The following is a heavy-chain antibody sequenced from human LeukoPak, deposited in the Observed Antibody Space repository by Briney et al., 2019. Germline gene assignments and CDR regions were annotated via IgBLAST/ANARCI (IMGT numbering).Heavy chain of an antibody. J-gene: IGHJ5*02. CDR2: ISSTSTFT. V-gene: IGHV3-11*06. Sequence: PGGSLRLSCAASGFTFSDYYMSWIRQTPGKGLEWVSYISSTSTFTNYADSVQGRFTISRDNAKNSLYLQMNSLRDEDTAVYFCARGLGSSNYHDHRFQPWGRGTLVTVSS. CDR1: GFTFSDYY. D-gene: IGHD3-10*01. CDR3: ARGLGSSNYHDHRFQP.